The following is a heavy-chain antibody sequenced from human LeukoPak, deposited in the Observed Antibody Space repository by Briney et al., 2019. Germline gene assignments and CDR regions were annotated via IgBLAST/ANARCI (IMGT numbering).Heavy chain of an antibody. Sequence: PGGSLRLSCAASGFTFSSYEMNWVRQAPGKGLEWVSYISSSGSTIYYADSVKGRFTISRDNAKNSLYLQMNSLRAEDTAVYYCERVRGARNYYYYMDVWGKGTTVTISS. D-gene: IGHD1-26*01. CDR3: ERVRGARNYYYYMDV. CDR2: ISSSGSTI. CDR1: GFTFSSYE. J-gene: IGHJ6*03. V-gene: IGHV3-48*03.